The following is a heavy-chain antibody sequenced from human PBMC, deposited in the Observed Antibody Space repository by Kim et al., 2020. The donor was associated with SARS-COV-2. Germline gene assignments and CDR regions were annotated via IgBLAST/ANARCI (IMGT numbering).Heavy chain of an antibody. CDR1: GGSISSSSYY. D-gene: IGHD1-1*01. V-gene: IGHV4-39*07. J-gene: IGHJ5*02. CDR2: IYYSGST. Sequence: SETLSLTCTVSGGSISSSSYYWGWIRQPPGKGLEWIGSIYYSGSTYYNPSLKSRVTISVDTSKNQFSLKLSSVTAADTAVYYCARDYLSVERRGTPVWFDPWGQGTLVTVSS. CDR3: ARDYLSVERRGTPVWFDP.